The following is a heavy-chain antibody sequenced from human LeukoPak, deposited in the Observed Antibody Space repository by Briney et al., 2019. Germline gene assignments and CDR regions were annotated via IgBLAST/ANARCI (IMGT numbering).Heavy chain of an antibody. CDR1: GYTFTSYP. Sequence: GASVKVSCKASGYTFTSYPMHWVRQAPGQRLEWMGWINAGNGNTKYSQKFQGRVTMTRNTSISTAYMELSSLRSEDTAVYYCARGRLRFQIRPVDWFDPWGQGTLVTVSS. J-gene: IGHJ5*02. CDR2: INAGNGNT. D-gene: IGHD4-17*01. V-gene: IGHV1-3*01. CDR3: ARGRLRFQIRPVDWFDP.